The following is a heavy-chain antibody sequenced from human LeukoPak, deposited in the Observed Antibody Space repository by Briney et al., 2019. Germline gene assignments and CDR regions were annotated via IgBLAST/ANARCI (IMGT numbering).Heavy chain of an antibody. CDR3: ASTNCSRSSCFGANWFDP. V-gene: IGHV4-30-4*08. J-gene: IGHJ5*02. D-gene: IGHD2-2*01. CDR1: GASISSGDYY. CDR2: IYYSGST. Sequence: SETLSLTCTVSGASISSGDYYWSWIRQPPGKGLEWIGSIYYSGSTFRYNPSLKSRVAISIDTSKNQFSLSLSSVTAADTAVYYCASTNCSRSSCFGANWFDPWGQGTLVTVSS.